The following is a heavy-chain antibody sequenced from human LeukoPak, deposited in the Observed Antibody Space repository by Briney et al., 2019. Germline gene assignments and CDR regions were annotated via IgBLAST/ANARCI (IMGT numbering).Heavy chain of an antibody. CDR2: INTAGNLI. CDR1: AFTFITYT. CDR3: ARTVEGHFDF. J-gene: IGHJ4*02. Sequence: PGGSLRLSCVASAFTFITYTLNWVRQTPGKGLEWVSYINTAGNLINYADSVRGRFTISRDNAKNSLFLYMNSLTPEDTAVYYCARTVEGHFDFRGQGTLVTVSS. D-gene: IGHD5-24*01. V-gene: IGHV3-21*06.